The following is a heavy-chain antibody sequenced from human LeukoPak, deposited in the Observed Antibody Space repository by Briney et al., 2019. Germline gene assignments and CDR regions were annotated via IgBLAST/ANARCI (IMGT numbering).Heavy chain of an antibody. CDR3: TTDTNYYDFWSGYVLIDY. J-gene: IGHJ4*02. V-gene: IGHV3-15*07. CDR2: IKKRSDGGTT. Sequence: GGSLRLSCAASGFTFNNAWMNWVRQAPGKGLEWVGRIKKRSDGGTTDYAAPVKDRFIISRDDSQDTLYLQMNTLKTEDTAVYYCTTDTNYYDFWSGYVLIDYWGQGTLVTVSS. CDR1: GFTFNNAW. D-gene: IGHD3-3*01.